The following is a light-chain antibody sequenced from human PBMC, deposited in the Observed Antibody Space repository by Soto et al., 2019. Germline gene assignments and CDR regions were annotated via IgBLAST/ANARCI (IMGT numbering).Light chain of an antibody. CDR3: CSYAGNSLI. CDR2: DVT. V-gene: IGLV2-11*01. Sequence: QSVLAQPRSWSGSPGRSVTVSCTGTSSDVGAYNYVSWYQQHPGRAPKIIIYDVTGRPSGVPDRFSGSKSGNTASLTISGLQADDEADYYCCSYAGNSLIFGGGTKVTVL. J-gene: IGLJ2*01. CDR1: SSDVGAYNY.